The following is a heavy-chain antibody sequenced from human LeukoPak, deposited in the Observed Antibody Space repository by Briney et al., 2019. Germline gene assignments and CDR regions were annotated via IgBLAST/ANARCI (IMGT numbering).Heavy chain of an antibody. CDR3: ARDGLAAAADY. J-gene: IGHJ4*02. CDR1: GFTFSTHW. Sequence: GGSLRLSCTVSGFTFSTHWMRWVRQAPGKGLVWVSHIKGDGTSTNYADSVKGRFTISRDNAKNTLFLQMNSLRAEDTAVYYCARDGLAAAADYWGQGTLVTVSS. D-gene: IGHD6-13*01. V-gene: IGHV3-74*01. CDR2: IKGDGTST.